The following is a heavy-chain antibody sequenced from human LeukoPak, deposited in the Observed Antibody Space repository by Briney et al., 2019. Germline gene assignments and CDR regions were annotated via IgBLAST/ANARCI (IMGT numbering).Heavy chain of an antibody. CDR3: ARDYDFWSGYYRYNWFDP. V-gene: IGHV4-4*07. D-gene: IGHD3-3*01. Sequence: SETLSLTCTVSGGCISSYFWSWIRQLAGKGLEWIGRIYTSGSTNYNPSLKSRVTMSVDTSKNQFSLKLSSVTAADTAVYYCARDYDFWSGYYRYNWFDPWGQGTLVTVSS. CDR1: GGCISSYF. J-gene: IGHJ5*02. CDR2: IYTSGST.